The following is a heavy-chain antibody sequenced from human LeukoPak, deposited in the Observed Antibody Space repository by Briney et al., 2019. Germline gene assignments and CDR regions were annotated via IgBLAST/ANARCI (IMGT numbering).Heavy chain of an antibody. CDR2: ISYDGSNK. J-gene: IGHJ3*02. V-gene: IGHV3-30*04. Sequence: GRSLRLSCAASGFTFSSYAMHWVRQAPGKGLEGVAVISYDGSNKYYADSVKGRFTISRDNSKNTLYLQMNSLRAEDTAVYYCARVLEAAGTGSGPVDAFDIWGQGTMVTVSS. CDR3: ARVLEAAGTGSGPVDAFDI. CDR1: GFTFSSYA. D-gene: IGHD6-13*01.